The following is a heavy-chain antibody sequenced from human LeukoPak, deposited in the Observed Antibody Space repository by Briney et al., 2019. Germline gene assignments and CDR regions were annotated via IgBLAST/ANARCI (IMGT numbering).Heavy chain of an antibody. V-gene: IGHV3-23*01. CDR3: VATVTILDY. CDR2: ISGSGGST. Sequence: PGGSLRLSCEASGFTVTSKYMSWVRQAPGKGLEWVSAISGSGGSTYYADSVKGRFTISRDNSKNTLFLQMNSLRAEDTAVYYCVATVTILDYWGQGTLVTVSS. CDR1: GFTVTSKY. D-gene: IGHD4-17*01. J-gene: IGHJ4*02.